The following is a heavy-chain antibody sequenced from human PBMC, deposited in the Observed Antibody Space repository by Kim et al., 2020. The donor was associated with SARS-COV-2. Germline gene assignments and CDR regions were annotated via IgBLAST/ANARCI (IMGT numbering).Heavy chain of an antibody. V-gene: IGHV3-11*01. J-gene: IGHJ6*02. CDR3: ARDKATTVVTQSAGPSYYYYYGMDV. CDR2: ISSSGSTI. CDR1: GFTFSDYY. Sequence: GGSLRLSCAASGFTFSDYYMSWIRQAPGKGLEWVSYISSSGSTIYYADSVKGRFTISRDNAKNSLYLQMNSLRAEDTAVYYCARDKATTVVTQSAGPSYYYYYGMDVWGQGTTVTVSS. D-gene: IGHD4-17*01.